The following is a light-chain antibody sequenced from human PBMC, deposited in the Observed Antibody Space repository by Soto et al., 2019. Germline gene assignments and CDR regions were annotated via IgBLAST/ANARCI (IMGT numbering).Light chain of an antibody. CDR2: GSS. V-gene: IGKV3-20*01. Sequence: EIVLTQSPGILSLSPGERATLSCRASQTVSGNYLAWYQQKPGQSPRLLIYGSSDRATGIPDRFSGSGSVTDFTLTINRVEPEDFAVYYFQQYGSSPPYTFGQVTTLEI. CDR1: QTVSGNY. CDR3: QQYGSSPPYT. J-gene: IGKJ2*01.